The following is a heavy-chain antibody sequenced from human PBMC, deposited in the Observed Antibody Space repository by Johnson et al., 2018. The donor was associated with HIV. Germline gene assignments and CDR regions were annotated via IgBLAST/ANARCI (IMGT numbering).Heavy chain of an antibody. CDR2: IYSGGST. J-gene: IGHJ3*01. CDR1: GFTVSSNY. Sequence: VQLVESGGGLVQPGGSLRLSCAASGFTVSSNYMSWVRQAPGKGLEWVSVIYSGGSTYNAESVKGRFTISRENSKNTLYLQMNSLRAEDTAVYYCARARSGAFDFWGQGTVVTVSS. CDR3: ARARSGAFDF. V-gene: IGHV3-66*02.